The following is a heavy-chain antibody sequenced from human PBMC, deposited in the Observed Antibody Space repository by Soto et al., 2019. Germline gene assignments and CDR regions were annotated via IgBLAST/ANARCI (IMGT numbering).Heavy chain of an antibody. V-gene: IGHV3-23*01. Sequence: GGSLRLSCAASGFTFSSYAMSWVRQAPGKGLEWVSAISGSGGSTYYADSVKGRFTISRDNSKNTLYLQMNSLRAEDTAVYYCAKDQDYDFWSGYFRRQYNWFDPWGQGTLVTVSS. CDR3: AKDQDYDFWSGYFRRQYNWFDP. J-gene: IGHJ5*02. D-gene: IGHD3-3*01. CDR2: ISGSGGST. CDR1: GFTFSSYA.